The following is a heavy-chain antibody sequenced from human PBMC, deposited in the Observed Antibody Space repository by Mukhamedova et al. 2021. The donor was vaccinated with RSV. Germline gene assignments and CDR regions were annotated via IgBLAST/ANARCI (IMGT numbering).Heavy chain of an antibody. CDR3: AKVLYKGSGSFGS. V-gene: IGHV3-23*01. D-gene: IGHD3-10*01. Sequence: EWVSAISGSGSATFFADSVKGRFLVSRDNSKKTLYLQMNSLRADDTAIYYCAKVLYKGSGSFGSWGQGTVVTVSS. CDR2: ISGSGSAT. J-gene: IGHJ4*02.